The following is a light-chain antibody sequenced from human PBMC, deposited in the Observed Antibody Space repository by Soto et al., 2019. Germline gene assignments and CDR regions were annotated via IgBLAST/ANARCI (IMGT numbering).Light chain of an antibody. J-gene: IGLJ2*01. CDR2: EVS. V-gene: IGLV2-14*01. CDR3: CSYTGSNTVI. Sequence: QSVLTQPASVSGSPGQSITISCTGTSSDVGGYDYVSWYQQHPGKAPKLIIYEVSNRPSGVSNRFSGSKSGNTASLTISGLQAEDEADYCCCSYTGSNTVIFGGGTKVTVL. CDR1: SSDVGGYDY.